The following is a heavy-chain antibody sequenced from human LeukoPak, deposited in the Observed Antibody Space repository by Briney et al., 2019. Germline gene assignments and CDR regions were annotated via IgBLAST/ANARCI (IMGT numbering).Heavy chain of an antibody. CDR3: ARDRGGSGSYYDLAY. V-gene: IGHV1-2*02. D-gene: IGHD3-10*01. J-gene: IGHJ4*02. Sequence: ASVKVSYKTSGYTFTDYYIHWVRQAPGHGPEWMGWTNPNSGDTNFAQKFQGRVTMTRDKSIRTAYMELTWLTSDDTAVYYCARDRGGSGSYYDLAYWGQGTLVTVSS. CDR2: TNPNSGDT. CDR1: GYTFTDYY.